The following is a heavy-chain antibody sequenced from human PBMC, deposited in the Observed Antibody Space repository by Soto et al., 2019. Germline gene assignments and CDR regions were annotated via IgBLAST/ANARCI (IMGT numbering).Heavy chain of an antibody. D-gene: IGHD6-19*01. J-gene: IGHJ4*02. CDR2: ILHDGNSK. V-gene: IGHV3-30*03. CDR1: GFIFNNNA. CDR3: ARDGSRGWSNFDY. Sequence: QVQLVESGGGVVQPGRSLRLSCAASGFIFNNNAMHWVRQAPGKGLEWVAVILHDGNSKYYADSVKGRFTISRDNSKNTLYLEMTSLRTEDTAVYYCARDGSRGWSNFDYWGQGALVTVSS.